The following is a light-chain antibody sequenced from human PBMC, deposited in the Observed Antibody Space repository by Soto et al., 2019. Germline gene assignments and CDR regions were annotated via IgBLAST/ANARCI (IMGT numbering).Light chain of an antibody. CDR1: QSVGSY. J-gene: IGKJ5*01. Sequence: EIVLTQSPGTLSLSPGERATLSCMASQSVGSYLAWYQQQPGQAPRLLINDASHRAAGIPARFSGSGSGTDFTLTISSLETEDFAVYYCKQRSNWPPTFGQGTRLEI. V-gene: IGKV3-11*01. CDR3: KQRSNWPPT. CDR2: DAS.